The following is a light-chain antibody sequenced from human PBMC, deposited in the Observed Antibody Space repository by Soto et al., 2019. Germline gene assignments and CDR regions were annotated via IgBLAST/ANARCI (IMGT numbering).Light chain of an antibody. V-gene: IGKV1-5*01. Sequence: DIQMTQSPSTLSASVGDRVTITFRASQSISSWLAWYQQAPGKAPKLLIFDASSLESGVPSRFSGSGSGTEFTLTISSLQPDDFATYYCQQYSSYSWTFGQGTKVDIK. CDR2: DAS. CDR3: QQYSSYSWT. CDR1: QSISSW. J-gene: IGKJ1*01.